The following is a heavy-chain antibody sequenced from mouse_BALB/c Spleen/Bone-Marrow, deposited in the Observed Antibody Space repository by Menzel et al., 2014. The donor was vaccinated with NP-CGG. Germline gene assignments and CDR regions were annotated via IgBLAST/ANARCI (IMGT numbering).Heavy chain of an antibody. CDR2: ISDGGSYT. CDR3: ARDRGGITPFDY. D-gene: IGHD2-4*01. J-gene: IGHJ2*01. CDR1: GFTFCDYY. V-gene: IGHV5-4*02. Sequence: QLKESGGGLVKPGAALKLSCAASGFTFCDYYMHWVCQTPEKRLEWVATISDGGSYTYYPDSVKGRFTISRDNAKNNLYLQMSSLKSEDTAMYYCARDRGGITPFDYWGQGTTLTVSS.